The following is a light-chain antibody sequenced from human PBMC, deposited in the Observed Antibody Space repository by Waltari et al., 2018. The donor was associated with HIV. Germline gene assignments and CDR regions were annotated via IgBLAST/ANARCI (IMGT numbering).Light chain of an antibody. CDR3: QQRSNWPLT. CDR1: QNINTF. V-gene: IGKV3-11*01. J-gene: IGKJ4*01. CDR2: DVS. Sequence: ELVLTQSPVTLSLSPGERDTRSCRASQNINTFLAWYQHIPGQAPRLLIYDVSNRATGIPARFSGSGSGTDFTLTISSLEPEDFAVYYCQQRSNWPLTFGGGTKVEMK.